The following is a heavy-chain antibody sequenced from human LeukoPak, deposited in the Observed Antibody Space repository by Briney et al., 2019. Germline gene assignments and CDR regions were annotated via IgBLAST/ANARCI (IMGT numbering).Heavy chain of an antibody. D-gene: IGHD3-22*01. CDR3: TRGTMTINYFDY. Sequence: SETLSLTCTVSGGSISGYYWSWIRQPPGKGLEWIGYIHYSGSTNYNPSLKSRVTISLGTSTNQFSLRLSSVTAADTAVYYCTRGTMTINYFDYWGQGTLVTVSS. V-gene: IGHV4-59*01. J-gene: IGHJ4*02. CDR1: GGSISGYY. CDR2: IHYSGST.